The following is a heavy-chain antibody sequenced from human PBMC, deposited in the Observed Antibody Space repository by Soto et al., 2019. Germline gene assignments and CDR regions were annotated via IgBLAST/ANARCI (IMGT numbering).Heavy chain of an antibody. J-gene: IGHJ5*02. CDR3: ARHEPLFYWSPTHERFDP. CDR2: IDASDSYV. Sequence: ESLQNSYKGSGYTFTSYFISWVRQMPGKGLEWMGRIDASDSYVKYSPSFQGHVTISADKSISTAYLQWSSLKASDTAIYYCARHEPLFYWSPTHERFDPPGQGAAVTVSS. CDR1: GYTFTSYF. V-gene: IGHV5-10-1*01. D-gene: IGHD3-9*01.